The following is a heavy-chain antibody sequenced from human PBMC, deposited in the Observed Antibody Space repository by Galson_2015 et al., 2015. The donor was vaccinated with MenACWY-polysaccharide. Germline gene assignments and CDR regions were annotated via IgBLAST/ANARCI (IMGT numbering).Heavy chain of an antibody. D-gene: IGHD6-19*01. CDR3: ARESSRIVFHAFDI. CDR1: GLTFRSSG. V-gene: IGHV3-33*05. Sequence: SLRLSCAASGLTFRSSGMHWVRQAPGKRLEWVALIQNVGSPKAYADSVKGRFTISRDNSKNTLYLEMNSLRAEDTAVYYCARESSRIVFHAFDIWGQGTMVTVSS. J-gene: IGHJ3*02. CDR2: IQNVGSPK.